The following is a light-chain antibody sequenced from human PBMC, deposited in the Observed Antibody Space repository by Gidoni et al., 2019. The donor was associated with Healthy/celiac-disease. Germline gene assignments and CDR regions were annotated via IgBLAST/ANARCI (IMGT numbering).Light chain of an antibody. J-gene: IGLJ2*01. CDR1: ALPKQY. V-gene: IGLV3-25*03. CDR3: QSADSSGTYVV. CDR2: KDS. Sequence: SYELTQPPSVSVAPGQTARITCSGDALPKQYAYWYQQKPGQPPVLVIYKDSERPSGIPERFSRSRSWTTVTLTISGVQAEDESYYYCQSADSSGTYVVFGGGTKLTVL.